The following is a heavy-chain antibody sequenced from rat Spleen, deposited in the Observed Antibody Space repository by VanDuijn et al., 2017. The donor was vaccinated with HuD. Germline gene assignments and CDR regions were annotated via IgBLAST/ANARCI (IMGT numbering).Heavy chain of an antibody. CDR3: TTGDYDYGGYGD. CDR2: ISYDGGST. D-gene: IGHD1-11*01. J-gene: IGHJ2*01. CDR1: GFTFSNYG. Sequence: EVQLVESGGGLVQPGRSMKLSCAASGFTFSNYGMAWVRQAPKKGLEWVAYISYDGGSTYYRDSVKGRFTISRDNAKSTLYLQMDSLRSEDTATYYCTTGDYDYGGYGDWGQGVMVTVSS. V-gene: IGHV5-20*01.